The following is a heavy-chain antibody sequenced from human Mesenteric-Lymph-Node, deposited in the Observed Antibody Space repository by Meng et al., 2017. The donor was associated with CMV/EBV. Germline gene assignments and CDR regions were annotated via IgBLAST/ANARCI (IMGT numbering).Heavy chain of an antibody. CDR3: ARASEWGSRKLNYYHGMDV. V-gene: IGHV3-74*01. CDR2: VSGDGSDT. D-gene: IGHD1-26*01. CDR1: GFPFSSYW. J-gene: IGHJ6*02. Sequence: GESLKISCATSGFPFSSYWMHWVRRAPGKGLEWVSYVSGDGSDTRYADSVKGRFTVSRDNAKNTLYLQMVNLRGDDTAVYFCARASEWGSRKLNYYHGMDVWGQGTTVTVSS.